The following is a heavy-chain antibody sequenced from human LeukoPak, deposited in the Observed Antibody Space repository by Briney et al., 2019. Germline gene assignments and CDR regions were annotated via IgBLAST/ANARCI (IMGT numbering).Heavy chain of an antibody. J-gene: IGHJ4*02. Sequence: GGSLRLSCAASGFTFSSYGMHWVRQAPGKGLEWVAFIQYDGTNKYYVDSVKGRFTISRDNSKNTLYLQMNSLRAEDTAVYYCAGRYDSSGYPLHWGQGTLVTVSS. CDR3: AGRYDSSGYPLH. CDR1: GFTFSSYG. CDR2: IQYDGTNK. V-gene: IGHV3-30*02. D-gene: IGHD3-22*01.